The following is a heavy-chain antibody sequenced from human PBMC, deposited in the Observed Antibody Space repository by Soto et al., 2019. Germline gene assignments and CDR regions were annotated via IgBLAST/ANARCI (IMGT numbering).Heavy chain of an antibody. V-gene: IGHV4-59*12. J-gene: IGHJ3*02. CDR2: IYHSGST. D-gene: IGHD1-26*01. CDR3: ARYSWGNMRIEAFDI. CDR1: GGSISNYY. Sequence: SETLSLTCTVSGGSISNYYWHWIRQPPGKGLEWIGHIYHSGSTTHNPSLKSRVSISVDMSKNQFSLRLRSVTAADTAVYYCARYSWGNMRIEAFDIWGQGTMVTVSS.